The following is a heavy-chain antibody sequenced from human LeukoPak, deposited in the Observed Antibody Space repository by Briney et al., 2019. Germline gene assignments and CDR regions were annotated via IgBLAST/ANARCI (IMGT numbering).Heavy chain of an antibody. J-gene: IGHJ4*02. CDR3: ARDRTMVRGVRLVDY. Sequence: ASVKVSCKASGYTVTSYGISWVRQAPGQGLEWMGWISAYNGNTNYAQKLQGRVTMTTDTSTSTAYMELRSLRSDDTAVYYCARDRTMVRGVRLVDYWGQGTLVTVSS. V-gene: IGHV1-18*01. D-gene: IGHD3-10*01. CDR1: GYTVTSYG. CDR2: ISAYNGNT.